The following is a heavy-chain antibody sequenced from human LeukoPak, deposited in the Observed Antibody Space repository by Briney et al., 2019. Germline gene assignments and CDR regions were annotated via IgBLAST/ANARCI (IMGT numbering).Heavy chain of an antibody. J-gene: IGHJ6*03. D-gene: IGHD2-2*01. CDR1: GFTLTDY. CDR2: IKPNSGDT. V-gene: IGHV1-2*02. CDR3: ARADSVPAGDYHYWYMDV. Sequence: GASVKVSCKASGFTLTDYIHWVRQDPRQGLQWMGWIKPNSGDTDYAQKFQGRVTMTRDTSLSTVYMELSSLRSDDTAVYYCARADSVPAGDYHYWYMDVWGKGTMVTVSS.